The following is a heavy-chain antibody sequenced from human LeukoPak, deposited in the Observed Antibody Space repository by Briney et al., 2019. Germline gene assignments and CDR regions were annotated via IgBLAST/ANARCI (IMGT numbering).Heavy chain of an antibody. Sequence: GGSLRLSCAASGFTFDDYTMHWVRQAPGKGLEWVSLITWDGGSTYYADSVKGRFTISRDNSKNSLYLQMNSLRTEDTALYYCATDSSSALYHRGGRDYWGQGTLVTVSS. CDR1: GFTFDDYT. CDR3: ATDSSSALYHRGGRDY. CDR2: ITWDGGST. J-gene: IGHJ4*02. V-gene: IGHV3-43*01. D-gene: IGHD6-6*01.